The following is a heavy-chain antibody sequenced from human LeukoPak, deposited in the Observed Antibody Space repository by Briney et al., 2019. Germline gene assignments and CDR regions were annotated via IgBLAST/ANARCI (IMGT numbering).Heavy chain of an antibody. CDR1: GGSFSGYY. CDR3: VKEKDGYNF. V-gene: IGHV4-34*01. J-gene: IGHJ4*02. Sequence: PSETLSLTCAVTGGSFSGYYWIWIRQPPGKGLEWIGEINHSGNTKYNPSLKSRVTISIDTSKNQFSLKLTSVTAADTAVYYCVKEKDGYNFGGQGTLVTVSS. CDR2: INHSGNT. D-gene: IGHD5-24*01.